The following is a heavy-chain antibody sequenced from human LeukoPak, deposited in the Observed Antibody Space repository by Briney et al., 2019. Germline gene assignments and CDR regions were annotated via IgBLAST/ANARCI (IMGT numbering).Heavy chain of an antibody. J-gene: IGHJ4*02. CDR2: IYYSGNT. CDR3: AKGDTAIVSYFDY. D-gene: IGHD5-18*01. CDR1: GGSIGYYY. Sequence: SETLSLTCTVSGGSIGYYYWSWIRQSPGKGLEWIGCIYYSGNTRYNPSLKSRVTISIDTSKNQFSLKLSSVTAADTAVYYCAKGDTAIVSYFDYWGQGSLVTVSS. V-gene: IGHV4-59*01.